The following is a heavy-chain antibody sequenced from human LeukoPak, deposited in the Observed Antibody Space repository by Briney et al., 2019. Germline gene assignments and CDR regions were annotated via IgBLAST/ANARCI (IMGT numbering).Heavy chain of an antibody. V-gene: IGHV1-2*02. CDR2: INPNSGGT. D-gene: IGHD3-9*01. CDR3: ARLLYFDWSHYFDY. Sequence: ASVKVSCKASGYTFTGCYMHWVRQAPGQGLEWMGWINPNSGGTNYAQKFQGRVTMTRDTSISTAYMELSRLRSDDTAVYYCARLLYFDWSHYFDYWGQGTLVTVSS. J-gene: IGHJ4*02. CDR1: GYTFTGCY.